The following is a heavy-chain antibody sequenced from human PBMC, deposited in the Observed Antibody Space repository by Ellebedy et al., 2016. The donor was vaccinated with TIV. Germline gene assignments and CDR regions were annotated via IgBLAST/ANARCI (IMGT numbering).Heavy chain of an antibody. CDR3: ASSGWPGH. CDR2: IFHSGTT. Sequence: SETLSLTCAVSGGSISSTNWWSWVRQAPGKGLEWIGEIFHSGTTNYNPSLKSRVTISVDKSKNQFSLKLTSVTAADTAVYYCASSGWPGHWGQGTLVTVSS. J-gene: IGHJ4*02. CDR1: GGSISSTNW. D-gene: IGHD6-19*01. V-gene: IGHV4-4*02.